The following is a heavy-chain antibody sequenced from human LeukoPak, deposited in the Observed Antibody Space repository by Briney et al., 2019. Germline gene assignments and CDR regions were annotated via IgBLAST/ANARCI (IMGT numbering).Heavy chain of an antibody. CDR2: ISYDGSNK. CDR3: AKQYDILTGYFS. V-gene: IGHV3-30*07. CDR1: GFTFSSYA. J-gene: IGHJ5*02. D-gene: IGHD3-9*01. Sequence: GRSLRLSCAASGFTFSSYAMHWVRQTPGKGLEWVAVISYDGSNKYYADSVKGRFTLSRDNSKNTLYLQMNSLRAEDTAVYYCAKQYDILTGYFSWGQGTLVTVSS.